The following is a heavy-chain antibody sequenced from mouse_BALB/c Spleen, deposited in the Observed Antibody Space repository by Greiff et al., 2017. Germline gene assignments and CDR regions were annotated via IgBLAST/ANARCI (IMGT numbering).Heavy chain of an antibody. J-gene: IGHJ4*01. V-gene: IGHV1S41*01. D-gene: IGHD2-1*01. CDR3: ARGGNYHYYAMDY. CDR2: IAPGSGST. Sequence: ELVRPGTSVKVSCKASGYAFTSYWINWIKQRPGQGLEWIGRIAPGSGSTYYNEMFKGKATLTVDTSSSTAYIQLSSLSSEDSAVYFCARGGNYHYYAMDYWGQGTSVTVSS. CDR1: GYAFTSYW.